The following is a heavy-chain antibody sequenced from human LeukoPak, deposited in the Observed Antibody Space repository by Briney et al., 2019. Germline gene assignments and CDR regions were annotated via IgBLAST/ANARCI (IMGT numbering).Heavy chain of an antibody. V-gene: IGHV1-69*04. CDR1: GGTFSSYA. CDR3: ARGRGNGYFGLGPFDP. Sequence: SLKLSCEASGGTFSSYAISWVRQAPGQGLEWMGMIIPILGIGNYAQKFQGRVTITADKSTSTAYMELSSLRSEDTAVYYCARGRGNGYFGLGPFDPWGQGTLVTVSS. CDR2: IIPILGIG. J-gene: IGHJ5*02. D-gene: IGHD3-9*01.